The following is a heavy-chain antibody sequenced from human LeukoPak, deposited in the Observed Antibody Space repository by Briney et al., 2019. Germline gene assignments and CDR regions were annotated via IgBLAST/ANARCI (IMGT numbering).Heavy chain of an antibody. CDR3: ARDGYPGSGWTL. V-gene: IGHV4-59*01. J-gene: IGHJ4*02. D-gene: IGHD6-19*01. CDR2: IYYSGST. CDR1: GGSISSYY. Sequence: SETLSLTCTVSGGSISSYYWSWIRQPPGKELEWIGYIYYSGSTNYNPSLKSRVTISVDTSKNQFSLKLSSVTAADTAVYYCARDGYPGSGWTLWGQGTLVTVSS.